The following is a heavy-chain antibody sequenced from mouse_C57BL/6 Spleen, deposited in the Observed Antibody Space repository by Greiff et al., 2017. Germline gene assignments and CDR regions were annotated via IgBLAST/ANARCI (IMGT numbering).Heavy chain of an antibody. D-gene: IGHD1-1*01. CDR2: INPGSGGT. CDR3: ARSDYYGSSYAWFAY. J-gene: IGHJ3*01. CDR1: GYAFTNYL. V-gene: IGHV1-54*01. Sequence: VQLQQSGAELVRPGTSVKVSCKASGYAFTNYLIEWVKQRPGQGLEWIGVINPGSGGTNYNEKFKGKATLTADKSSSTAYMQLSSLTSEDSAVYFCARSDYYGSSYAWFAYWGQGTLVTVSA.